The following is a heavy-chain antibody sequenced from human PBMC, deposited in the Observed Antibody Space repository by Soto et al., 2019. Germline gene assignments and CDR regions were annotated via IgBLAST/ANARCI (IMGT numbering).Heavy chain of an antibody. Sequence: GGSLRLSCAASGFNFRTYAMHWVRQAPGKGLEWVAVIWYDGSNKYYADSVKGRFTISRDNSKNTLYMQMNSLRVEDTAVYYCARPFSTRWFYFDSWGQGTLVTVSS. CDR3: ARPFSTRWFYFDS. CDR2: IWYDGSNK. D-gene: IGHD6-13*01. CDR1: GFNFRTYA. J-gene: IGHJ4*02. V-gene: IGHV3-33*01.